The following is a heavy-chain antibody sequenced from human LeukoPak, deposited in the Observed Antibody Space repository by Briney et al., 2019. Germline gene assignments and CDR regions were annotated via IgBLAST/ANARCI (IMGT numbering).Heavy chain of an antibody. CDR1: GFTFSSYG. J-gene: IGHJ4*02. D-gene: IGHD6-19*01. CDR3: AKDPGPGASSGWPFDY. V-gene: IGHV3-30*18. Sequence: GGSLRLSCAASGFTFSSYGMHWVRQAPGKGLEWVAVILYDGSNEYYTDSVKGRFTISRDNSKNTLYLQMNSLRAEDTAVYYCAKDPGPGASSGWPFDYWGQGTLVTVSS. CDR2: ILYDGSNE.